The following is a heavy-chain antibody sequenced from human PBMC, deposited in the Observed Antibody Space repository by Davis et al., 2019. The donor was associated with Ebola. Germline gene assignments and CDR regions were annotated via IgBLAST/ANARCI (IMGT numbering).Heavy chain of an antibody. J-gene: IGHJ6*02. Sequence: SVKVSCKASGYTFTSYYMHWVRQAPGQGLEWMGGFIPIFGTANYAQMFQGRVTITADKSTSTAYMELSSLRFEDTAVYYCARQRFLEWPMDVWGQGTTVTVSS. CDR3: ARQRFLEWPMDV. D-gene: IGHD3-3*01. CDR1: GYTFTSYY. V-gene: IGHV1-69*06. CDR2: FIPIFGTA.